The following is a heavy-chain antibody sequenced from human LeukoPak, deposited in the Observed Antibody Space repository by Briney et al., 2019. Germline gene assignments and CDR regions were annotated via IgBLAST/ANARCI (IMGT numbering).Heavy chain of an antibody. CDR3: AGGTGWLPDS. V-gene: IGHV3-7*01. CDR1: QFTFSSSW. D-gene: IGHD5-12*01. CDR2: IKQDGSEK. J-gene: IGHJ4*02. Sequence: GGSLRLSCAASQFTFSSSWMNWVRQAPGKGLEWAAIIKQDGSEKLYADSVKGRFTISRDNAKNSLYLHINTMRVDDTAIYYCAGGTGWLPDSWGQGTPVTVSS.